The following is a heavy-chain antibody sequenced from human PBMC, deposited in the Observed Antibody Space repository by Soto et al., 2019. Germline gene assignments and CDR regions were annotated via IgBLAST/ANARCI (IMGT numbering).Heavy chain of an antibody. CDR1: GGTFSSYG. V-gene: IGHV3-33*01. D-gene: IGHD3-22*01. CDR3: ARGTYYYDSSGYYIDN. J-gene: IGHJ4*02. CDR2: IWYDGSNK. Sequence: GGSLRLSCAASGGTFSSYGRHWVRQAPGKGLEWVAVIWYDGSNKYYADSVKGRFTISRDNSKTTHYLHMNRLRAEDTAVYSCARGTYYYDSSGYYIDNWGQGTLVTVSS.